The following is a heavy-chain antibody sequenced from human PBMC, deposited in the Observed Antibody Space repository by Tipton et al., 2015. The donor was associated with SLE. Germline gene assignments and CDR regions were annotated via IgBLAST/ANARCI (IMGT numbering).Heavy chain of an antibody. CDR2: IDYSGNT. Sequence: TLSLTCTVSGGSIRSGYFWGWLRQHPEKGLEWIGYIDYSGNTYYNPSLKSRVTISVNTSKNQFSLRLSSVTAADTAMFYCASGTLEWSHEPDYWGQGTLVTVSS. CDR3: ASGTLEWSHEPDY. V-gene: IGHV4-31*03. CDR1: GGSIRSGYF. J-gene: IGHJ4*02. D-gene: IGHD3-3*01.